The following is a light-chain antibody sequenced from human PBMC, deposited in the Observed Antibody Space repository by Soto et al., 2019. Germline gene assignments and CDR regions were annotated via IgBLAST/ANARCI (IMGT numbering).Light chain of an antibody. J-gene: IGKJ2*01. Sequence: DIQMTQSPTTLSASVGDRVTITCRASQEVSTWLAWYQQKPGKAPKLLIYKATTLESGGPIRFSGSGSGTEFTITISNLQHDDFATHYCHRYKTYSFGQGTKVDIK. CDR2: KAT. V-gene: IGKV1-5*03. CDR3: HRYKTYS. CDR1: QEVSTW.